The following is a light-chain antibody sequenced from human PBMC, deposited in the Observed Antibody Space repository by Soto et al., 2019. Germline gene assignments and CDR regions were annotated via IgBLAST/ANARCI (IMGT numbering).Light chain of an antibody. J-gene: IGLJ1*01. CDR3: SSYSGTNYHYV. V-gene: IGLV2-8*01. CDR1: ISDVGGYNY. CDR2: EVS. Sequence: QSARTQPPSASGSFGQSVTISCTGTISDVGGYNYVSWYQQHPGKAPKLMIYEVSERPSGVPDRFSGSKSGNTASLTVSGLQADDEADYYCSSYSGTNYHYVFGTGTKVTVL.